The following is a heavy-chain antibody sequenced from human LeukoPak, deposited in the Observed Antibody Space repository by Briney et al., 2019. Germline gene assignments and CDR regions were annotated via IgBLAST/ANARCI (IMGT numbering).Heavy chain of an antibody. CDR3: ARGAPRVVAFDH. Sequence: PGGTLRLSRVSSGFSLTSYPMHCVRHAPGKGLEWVTILSSDGITQNYADSVRGRFTISREDSKKTLYLQMKSLRREDTAIYYCARGAPRVVAFDHWGQGDLVTVSS. J-gene: IGHJ4*02. D-gene: IGHD3-22*01. V-gene: IGHV3-30*04. CDR1: GFSLTSYP. CDR2: LSSDGITQ.